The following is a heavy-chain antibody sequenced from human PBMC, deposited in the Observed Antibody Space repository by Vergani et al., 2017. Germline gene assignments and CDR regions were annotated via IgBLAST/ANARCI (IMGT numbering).Heavy chain of an antibody. D-gene: IGHD2-8*02. CDR3: ASGAPYLGGVAFEY. J-gene: IGHJ4*02. CDR1: GCSISSYY. V-gene: IGHV4-59*01. CDR2: IYYSWST. Sequence: QVQLQESGPGLVKPSETLSLTCTVSGCSISSYYWSWIRQPSGKGLEWIGYIYYSWSTNYNPSLKSRVTITVDTSKNQFSLKLSSVTAADTAVYYCASGAPYLGGVAFEYWGKGTLVTVSS.